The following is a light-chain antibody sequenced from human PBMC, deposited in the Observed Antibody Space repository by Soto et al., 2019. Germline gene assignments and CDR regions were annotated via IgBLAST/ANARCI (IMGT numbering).Light chain of an antibody. CDR3: NSYTSSNTLV. CDR1: NNDISFFNY. V-gene: IGLV2-14*01. CDR2: EVS. J-gene: IGLJ1*01. Sequence: HYVLSQPASLSASRGPSTTISCAATNNDISFFNYVAWYQQHSGKTPKLIIYEVSSRPSGLSNRFSGSRSGNTASLTISGLQTEDEADYYCNSYTSSNTLVFGTGTKVTVL.